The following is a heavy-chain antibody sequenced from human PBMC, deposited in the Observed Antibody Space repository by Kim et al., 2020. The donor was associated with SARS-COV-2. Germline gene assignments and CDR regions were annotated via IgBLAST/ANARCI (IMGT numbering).Heavy chain of an antibody. J-gene: IGHJ4*02. CDR1: GASIVSNNSY. V-gene: IGHV4-39*01. Sequence: SETLSLICAVSGASIVSNNSYWGWIRQSPGKGLEWIGSIYYRGSTYYNPSLKSRVFISVDTSRNQFFLSLNSVTAADTAVYYCARHGGWNSWGQGTLVT. D-gene: IGHD3-3*01. CDR2: IYYRGST. CDR3: ARHGGWNS.